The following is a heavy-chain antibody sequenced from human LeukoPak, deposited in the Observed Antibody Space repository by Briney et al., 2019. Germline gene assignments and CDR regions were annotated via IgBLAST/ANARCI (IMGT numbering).Heavy chain of an antibody. CDR1: GFTFDDYG. D-gene: IGHD6-13*01. Sequence: GGSLRLSCAASGFTFDDYGMSWVRQAPGKGLEWVSAITGSGDSTYYVDSVKGRFTISRDNSQNTLYLQMNSLRVEDTAVYYCAKDWYEDSWGQGTLVTVSS. CDR3: AKDWYEDS. J-gene: IGHJ4*02. CDR2: ITGSGDST. V-gene: IGHV3-23*01.